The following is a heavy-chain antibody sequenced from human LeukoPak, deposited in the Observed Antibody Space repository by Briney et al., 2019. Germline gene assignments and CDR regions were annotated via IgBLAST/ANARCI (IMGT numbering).Heavy chain of an antibody. CDR1: GYTFSSYA. CDR3: AKDKYNWKYYDF. Sequence: GGSLRLPCTASGYTFSSYAMSWVREAPGKGLEGVSDISGSGDSTYYADCEKGGFTISRDNSKNTLYLQMSSLRPEDTAVYYCAKDKYNWKYYDFWGQGTLFTVSS. CDR2: ISGSGDST. D-gene: IGHD1-7*01. V-gene: IGHV3-23*01. J-gene: IGHJ4*02.